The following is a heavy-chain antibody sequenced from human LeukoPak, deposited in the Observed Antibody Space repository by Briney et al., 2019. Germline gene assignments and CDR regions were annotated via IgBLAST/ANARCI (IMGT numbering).Heavy chain of an antibody. CDR3: ARGLGGRKKDY. Sequence: SETLSLTCAVYGGSFSGYYWSWIRQPPGKGLEWIGEINHSGSTNYNPSLKSRVTISVDTSKNQFSLKLNSVTAADTAVYYCARGLGGRKKDYWGQGTLVTVSS. CDR1: GGSFSGYY. D-gene: IGHD3-16*01. V-gene: IGHV4-34*01. CDR2: INHSGST. J-gene: IGHJ4*02.